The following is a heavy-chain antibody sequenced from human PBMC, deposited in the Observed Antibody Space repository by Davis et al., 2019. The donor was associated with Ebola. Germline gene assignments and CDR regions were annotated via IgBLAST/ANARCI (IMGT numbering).Heavy chain of an antibody. V-gene: IGHV3-21*01. CDR1: GFTLSNYN. CDR3: AREGGPLLFDY. J-gene: IGHJ4*02. D-gene: IGHD3-16*01. CDR2: ISSSSSYI. Sequence: GESLKISCAASGFTLSNYNMNWVRQAPGKGLEWVSSISSSSSYIYYADSVKGRFTISRDNAKNSLYLQMNSLRAEDTAVYYCAREGGPLLFDYWGQGTLVTVSS.